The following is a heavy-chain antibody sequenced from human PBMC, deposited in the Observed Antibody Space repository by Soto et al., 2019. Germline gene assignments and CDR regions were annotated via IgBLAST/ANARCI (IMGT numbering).Heavy chain of an antibody. CDR1: GVSISSYY. CDR3: AREDSYGYFMWFDP. CDR2: IYYSGST. J-gene: IGHJ5*02. Sequence: SETLSLTCTVSGVSISSYYWSWIRQPPGKGLEWIGYIYYSGSTNYNPSLKSRVTISVDTSKNQFSLKLSSVTAADTAVYYCAREDSYGYFMWFDPWGQGTLVTVSS. D-gene: IGHD5-18*01. V-gene: IGHV4-59*12.